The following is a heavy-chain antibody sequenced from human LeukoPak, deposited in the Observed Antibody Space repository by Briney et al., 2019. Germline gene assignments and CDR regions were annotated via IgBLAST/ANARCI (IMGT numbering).Heavy chain of an antibody. Sequence: ASVKVSCKASGYTFTSYYMHWVRQAPGQGLEWMGIINPTGGSTTYTQKFQGRVTMTRDTSTSTVYMELSSLRYEDTAVYYCARADFGGNSDCYYYGLDVWGQGTTVTVSS. J-gene: IGHJ6*02. CDR1: GYTFTSYY. D-gene: IGHD4-23*01. V-gene: IGHV1-46*01. CDR3: ARADFGGNSDCYYYGLDV. CDR2: INPTGGST.